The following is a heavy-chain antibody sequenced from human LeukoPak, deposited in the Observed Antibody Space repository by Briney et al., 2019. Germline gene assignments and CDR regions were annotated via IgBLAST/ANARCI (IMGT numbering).Heavy chain of an antibody. CDR1: DYTFTTYG. V-gene: IGHV1-18*01. J-gene: IGHJ6*03. CDR2: INAYNDNT. CDR3: ARALIVVVPASYYYYMDV. Sequence: ASVKVSCKASDYTFTTYGISWVRQAPGQGLEWMGWINAYNDNTNYAQKLQGRVTMTTDTSTSTAYMELRSLRSDDTAVYYCARALIVVVPASYYYYMDVWGKGTTVTISS. D-gene: IGHD2-2*01.